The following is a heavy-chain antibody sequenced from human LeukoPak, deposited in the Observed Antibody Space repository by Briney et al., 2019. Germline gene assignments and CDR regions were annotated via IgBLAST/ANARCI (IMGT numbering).Heavy chain of an antibody. V-gene: IGHV3-23*01. J-gene: IGHJ3*02. CDR3: AKGIAARPDAFDI. CDR1: GFTFSSYA. Sequence: GGSLRLSCAASGFTFSSYAMSWVRQAPGKGLEWVSAISGSGGSTYYADSVKGRFTISRDNSKNTLYLRMNSLRAEDTAVYYCAKGIAARPDAFDIWGQGTMVTVSS. CDR2: ISGSGGST. D-gene: IGHD6-6*01.